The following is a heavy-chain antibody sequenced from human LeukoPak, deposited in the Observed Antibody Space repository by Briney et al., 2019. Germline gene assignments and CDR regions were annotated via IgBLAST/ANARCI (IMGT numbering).Heavy chain of an antibody. CDR2: IYTSGST. CDR1: GGSINSATYY. V-gene: IGHV4-61*02. CDR3: ARAYGSGSYYHFGIGY. D-gene: IGHD3-10*01. J-gene: IGHJ4*02. Sequence: SETLSLTCTVSGGSINSATYYWTWIRQPAGKGLEWIGRIYTSGSTNYNPSLKSRVTISVDTSKNQFSLKLSSVTAADTAVYYCARAYGSGSYYHFGIGYWGQGTLVTVSS.